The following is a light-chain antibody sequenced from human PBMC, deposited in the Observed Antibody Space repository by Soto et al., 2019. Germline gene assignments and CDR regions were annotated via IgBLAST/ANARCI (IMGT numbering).Light chain of an antibody. V-gene: IGKV1-39*01. CDR3: QQSYNSPYT. Sequence: DIQMTQSPASLSASVGDRVTITCRASQAINKNLNWYWHKLGKAPELLIYDASDSQAGVPSRFSGSGSGADFTLIISGLQPEDFATYYCQQSYNSPYTFGQGTKLEVK. CDR1: QAINKN. J-gene: IGKJ2*01. CDR2: DAS.